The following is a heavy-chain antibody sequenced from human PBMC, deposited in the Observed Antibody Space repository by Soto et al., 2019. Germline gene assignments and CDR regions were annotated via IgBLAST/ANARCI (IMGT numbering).Heavy chain of an antibody. J-gene: IGHJ4*02. CDR1: GFTFSSYG. Sequence: GGSLRLSCAASGFTFSSYGMHWVRQAPGKGLEWVAVIWYDGSNKYYADSVKGRFTISRDNSKNTLYLQMNSLRAEDTAVYYCARGRGERYLSPFDYWGQGTLVTVSS. CDR2: IWYDGSNK. CDR3: ARGRGERYLSPFDY. V-gene: IGHV3-33*01. D-gene: IGHD1-1*01.